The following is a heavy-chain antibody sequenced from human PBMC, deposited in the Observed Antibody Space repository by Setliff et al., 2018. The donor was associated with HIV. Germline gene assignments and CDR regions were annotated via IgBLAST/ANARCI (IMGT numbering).Heavy chain of an antibody. CDR1: GYTFTDYY. V-gene: IGHV1-2*02. CDR3: ARDRGRYGDYRDFDY. CDR2: IYPNTGGT. J-gene: IGHJ4*02. Sequence: RASVKVSCKASGYTFTDYYIHWVRQAPGQGLEWIGWIYPNTGGTNYAQKFQGRVTMTRDTSISTAYMELSRLTSDDTAVYYCARDRGRYGDYRDFDYWGQGALVTVSS. D-gene: IGHD4-17*01.